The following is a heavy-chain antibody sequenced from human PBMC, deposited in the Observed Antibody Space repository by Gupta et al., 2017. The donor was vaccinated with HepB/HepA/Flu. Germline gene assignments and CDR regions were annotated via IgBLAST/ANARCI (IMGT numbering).Heavy chain of an antibody. CDR2: MSYSGST. CDR3: ARARPPIFGGNAFDI. CDR1: GDSMSRVDYS. Sequence: QVQLQESGPGLVKPSKTLSLTCTVTGDSMSRVDYSWSWVRQHPGRGREWLGYMSYSGSTSYNPSLKSRVTISVDTSKKRVSLRLSSVTAADTAVYYCARARPPIFGGNAFDIWGQGTMVTVSS. V-gene: IGHV4-31*03. D-gene: IGHD3-16*01. J-gene: IGHJ3*02.